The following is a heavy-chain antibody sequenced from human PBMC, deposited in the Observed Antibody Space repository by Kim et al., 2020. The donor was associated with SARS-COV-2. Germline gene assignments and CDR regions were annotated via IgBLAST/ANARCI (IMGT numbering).Heavy chain of an antibody. V-gene: IGHV3-23*01. D-gene: IGHD6-13*01. CDR1: GFTFSSYA. Sequence: GGSLRLSCAASGFTFSSYAMSWVRQAPGKGLEWVSAISGSGGSTYYADSVKGRFTISRDNSKNTLYLQMNSLRAEDTAVYYCANPHFSPGAAAGTGDAFDIWGQGTMVTVSS. CDR3: ANPHFSPGAAAGTGDAFDI. CDR2: ISGSGGST. J-gene: IGHJ3*02.